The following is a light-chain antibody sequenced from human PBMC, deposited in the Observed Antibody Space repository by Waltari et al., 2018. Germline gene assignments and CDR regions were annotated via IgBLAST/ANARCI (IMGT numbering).Light chain of an antibody. V-gene: IGKV1-33*01. CDR1: QDITKY. CDR3: QQYDNLPFT. J-gene: IGKJ3*01. CDR2: DAS. Sequence: DIQMTQSPYSLSASVGDRVTITCQASQDITKYLNWYQQKPGKAPKLLIYDASNLETGVPSRFSGSGSVTDFTFTISSLQPEDIAIYYCQQYDNLPFTFGPGTKVDIK.